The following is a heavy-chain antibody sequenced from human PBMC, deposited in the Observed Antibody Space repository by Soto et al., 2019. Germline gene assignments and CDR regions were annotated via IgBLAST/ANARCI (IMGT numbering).Heavy chain of an antibody. CDR1: GFTFSSYA. CDR2: ISYDGSNK. CDR3: AILEMSIAAD. V-gene: IGHV3-30-3*01. J-gene: IGHJ4*02. Sequence: PGGSLRLSCAASGFTFSSYAMHWVRQAPGKGLEWVAVISYDGSNKYYADSVKGRFTISRDNSKNTLYLQMNSLRAEDTAVYYCAILEMSIAADWGQGTLVTVS. D-gene: IGHD6-25*01.